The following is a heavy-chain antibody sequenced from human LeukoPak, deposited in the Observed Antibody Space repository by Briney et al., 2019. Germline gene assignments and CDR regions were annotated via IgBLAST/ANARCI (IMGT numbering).Heavy chain of an antibody. CDR2: ISSDGSNQ. V-gene: IGHV3-30*01. CDR1: GFTFSTYP. CDR3: VTGRNYYYDY. Sequence: GGALGLSCAASGFTFSTYPMHWVRQAPGKGLEWVAVISSDGSNQYYADSVKGRFTISRDNSRNTLYLQMNSLRSEDTAVNYCVTGRNYYYDYWGQGTLVTVSS. J-gene: IGHJ4*02. D-gene: IGHD3-22*01.